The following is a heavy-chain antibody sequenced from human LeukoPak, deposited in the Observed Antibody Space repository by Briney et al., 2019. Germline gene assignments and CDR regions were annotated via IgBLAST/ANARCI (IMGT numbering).Heavy chain of an antibody. CDR1: SYSISSGYY. J-gene: IGHJ4*02. Sequence: SETLPLTCTVSSYSISSGYYWGWIRQPPGKGLEWIGSIYHSGSTYYNPSLKSRVTISVDTSKNQFSLKLSSVTAADTAVYYCARGGYDYGDYYFDYWGQGTLVTVSS. CDR2: IYHSGST. D-gene: IGHD4-17*01. V-gene: IGHV4-38-2*02. CDR3: ARGGYDYGDYYFDY.